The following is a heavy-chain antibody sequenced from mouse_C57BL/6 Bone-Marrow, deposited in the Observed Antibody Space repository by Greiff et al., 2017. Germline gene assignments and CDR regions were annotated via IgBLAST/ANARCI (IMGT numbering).Heavy chain of an antibody. D-gene: IGHD2-4*01. V-gene: IGHV1-58*01. CDR3: ARSRDYDGWDY. J-gene: IGHJ2*01. CDR2: IYIGNGYT. CDR1: DWSINNSG. Sequence: EVQLVESGAELVRPGSAVKRYCRTGDWSINNSGLNWVQQRPGQGLEWIGYIYIGNGYTEYNEKFKGKATLTSDTSSSTAYMQLSSLTSEDSAIYFCARSRDYDGWDYWGQGTTLTVSS.